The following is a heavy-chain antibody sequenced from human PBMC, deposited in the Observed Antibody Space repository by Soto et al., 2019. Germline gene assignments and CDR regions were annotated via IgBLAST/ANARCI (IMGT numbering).Heavy chain of an antibody. Sequence: QVRLVESGGGVVQPGRSLRLSCAASGFSFSSYGMHWVRQAPGKGLEWVAVIWYDESPRYFADSVKGRFTISRDSSKKTLYLQMSSLRAEDTAVYYCARDSSGGDAYPDYWGQGTQVTVSS. V-gene: IGHV3-33*08. D-gene: IGHD2-15*01. CDR2: IWYDESPR. CDR1: GFSFSSYG. J-gene: IGHJ4*02. CDR3: ARDSSGGDAYPDY.